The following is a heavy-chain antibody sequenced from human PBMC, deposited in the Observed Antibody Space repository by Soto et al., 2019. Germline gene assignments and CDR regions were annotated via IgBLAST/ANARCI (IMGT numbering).Heavy chain of an antibody. CDR1: GYSFITHW. V-gene: IGHV5-51*01. CDR3: TRPQSSGWYDF. Sequence: GESLKISCTGSGYSFITHWIAWVRQMPGEGLEWMGIINPADSDIRYSPSFQGQVTISVDKSINTAYLQWSSLKASDTATYYCTRPQSSGWYDFWGQGTLVTVSS. CDR2: INPADSDI. D-gene: IGHD3-22*01. J-gene: IGHJ5*01.